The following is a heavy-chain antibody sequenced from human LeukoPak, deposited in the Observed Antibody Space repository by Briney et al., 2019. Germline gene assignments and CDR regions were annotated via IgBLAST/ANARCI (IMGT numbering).Heavy chain of an antibody. J-gene: IGHJ4*02. D-gene: IGHD3-9*01. V-gene: IGHV4-38-2*02. CDR2: IYHSGST. Sequence: SETLSLTCTVSVYSISSGYYWGWIRPPPGKGLEWIGSIYHSGSTYSNPSLKSRVTISVDTSKNQFSLKLSSVTAADTAVYYCARDRDDILTGYYNDYWGQGTLVTVSS. CDR3: ARDRDDILTGYYNDY. CDR1: VYSISSGYY.